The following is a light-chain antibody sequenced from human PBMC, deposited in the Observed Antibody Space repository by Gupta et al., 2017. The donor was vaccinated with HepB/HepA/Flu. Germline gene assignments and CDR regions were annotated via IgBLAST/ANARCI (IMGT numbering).Light chain of an antibody. Sequence: SYELTQQPSVSVSPGQTARSTCTGDALQKQYAYWYQQKPGQARVVVIYKDSERPSGIPERFSGSSSGTTVTLTISGVQAEDEADYYCQSADSSGTYVVFGGGTKLTVL. CDR3: QSADSSGTYVV. J-gene: IGLJ2*01. CDR1: ALQKQY. CDR2: KDS. V-gene: IGLV3-25*03.